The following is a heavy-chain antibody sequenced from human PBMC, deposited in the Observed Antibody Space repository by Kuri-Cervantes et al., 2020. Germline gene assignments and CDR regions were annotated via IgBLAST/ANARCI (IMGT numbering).Heavy chain of an antibody. CDR3: ASHTSGRGGRKFDP. CDR2: IIPVIDTA. Sequence: SVKVSCKASGGTFSSYAISWVRQASGQGLEWMGGIIPVIDTANYAHRLKGRVTITTDESTGTAYMELSSLRSDDTAVYYCASHTSGRGGRKFDPWGQGTLVTVSS. J-gene: IGHJ5*02. V-gene: IGHV1-69*05. D-gene: IGHD6-19*01. CDR1: GGTFSSYA.